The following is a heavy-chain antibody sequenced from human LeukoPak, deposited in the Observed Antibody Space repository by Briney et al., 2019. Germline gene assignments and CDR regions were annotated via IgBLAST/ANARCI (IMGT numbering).Heavy chain of an antibody. J-gene: IGHJ4*02. CDR2: INPGGGNT. Sequence: GASVKVSCKASGYTFTSYYMHWVRPAPGKGVEWMGIINPGGGNTRYAQKFQGRVTMTRDTSTSTVYMELSSLRSEDTAVYYCARDLISAVARGFDYWGQGTLVTVSS. CDR3: ARDLISAVARGFDY. V-gene: IGHV1-46*01. CDR1: GYTFTSYY. D-gene: IGHD6-19*01.